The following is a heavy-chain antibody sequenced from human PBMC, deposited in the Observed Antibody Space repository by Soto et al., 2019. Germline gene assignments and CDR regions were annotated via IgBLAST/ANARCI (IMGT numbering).Heavy chain of an antibody. CDR3: ARTNDYGDYVDY. Sequence: QLQLQESGPGLVKPSETLSLTCTVSGGSISSSSYYWGWIRQPPGKGLEWIGSIYYSGSTYYNPSLKSRVTISVDTSKNQFSLKLSSVTAADTAVYYCARTNDYGDYVDYWGQGTLVTVSS. J-gene: IGHJ4*02. D-gene: IGHD4-17*01. CDR2: IYYSGST. V-gene: IGHV4-39*01. CDR1: GGSISSSSYY.